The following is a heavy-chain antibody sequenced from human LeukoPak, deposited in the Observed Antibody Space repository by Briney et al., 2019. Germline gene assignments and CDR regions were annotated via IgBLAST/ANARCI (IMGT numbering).Heavy chain of an antibody. D-gene: IGHD3-10*01. CDR2: ISWDESTT. CDR3: AKAFDYGSGSNYKTFDY. J-gene: IGHJ4*02. Sequence: GGSLRLSCAASGLSIGDNSMHWVRQAPGKGLEWVSLISWDESTTYYSDSVKGRFTVSRDSSKNTLDLQMNSLRAEDTAVYYCAKAFDYGSGSNYKTFDYWGQGTLVTVSS. V-gene: IGHV3-43*01. CDR1: GLSIGDNS.